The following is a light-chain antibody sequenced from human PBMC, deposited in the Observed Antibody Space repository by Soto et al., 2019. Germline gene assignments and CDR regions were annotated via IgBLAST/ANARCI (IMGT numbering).Light chain of an antibody. CDR1: QSINSW. CDR2: AAS. CDR3: QQYYSYPLT. Sequence: DIQLTQSPSTLSASFGDRVTITCRASQSINSWLAWYQQKPGKAPKLLIYAASTLQSGVPSRFSGSGSGTDCTLTISCLQSQDGATYYCQQYYSYPLTFGRGTKVDIK. J-gene: IGKJ4*01. V-gene: IGKV1-5*01.